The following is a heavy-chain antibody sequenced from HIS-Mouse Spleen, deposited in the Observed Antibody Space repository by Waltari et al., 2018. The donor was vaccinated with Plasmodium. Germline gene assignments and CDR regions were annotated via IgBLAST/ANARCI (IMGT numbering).Heavy chain of an antibody. CDR1: GGSFSVYY. CDR3: AREGGSWYVDY. D-gene: IGHD6-13*01. CDR2: INHSGST. Sequence: QVQLQQWGAGLLKPSETLSLTCAVYGGSFSVYYWSWIRQPPGQGLEWIGEINHSGSTNYNPSLKSRVTISVDTSKNQFSLKLSSVTAADTAVYYCAREGGSWYVDYWGQGTLVTVSS. V-gene: IGHV4-34*01. J-gene: IGHJ4*02.